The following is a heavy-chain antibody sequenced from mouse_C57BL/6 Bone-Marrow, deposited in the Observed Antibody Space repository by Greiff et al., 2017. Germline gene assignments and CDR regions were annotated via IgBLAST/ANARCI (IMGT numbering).Heavy chain of an antibody. CDR1: GYTFTSYW. CDR2: IDPSDSET. D-gene: IGHD2-1*01. V-gene: IGHV1-52*01. Sequence: QVQLQQPGAELVRPGSSVKLSCKASGYTFTSYWMHWVKQRPIQGLEWIGNIDPSDSETHYNQKFKDKATLTVDKYSSTAYMPLSSLTSEDSAVYYWARGLWYPYYAMDYWGQGTTVTVAS. J-gene: IGHJ4*01. CDR3: ARGLWYPYYAMDY.